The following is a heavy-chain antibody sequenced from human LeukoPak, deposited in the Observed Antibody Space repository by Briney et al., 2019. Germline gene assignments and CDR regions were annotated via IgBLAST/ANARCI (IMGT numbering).Heavy chain of an antibody. Sequence: GGSLRLSCAASGFTFSSYAMHWVRQAPGKGLEWVAVISYDGSNKYYADSVKGRFTISRDNSKNTLYLQMNSLRAEDTAVYYCAKDRGYWGQGTLVTVSS. CDR3: AKDRGY. V-gene: IGHV3-30-3*01. D-gene: IGHD3-10*01. CDR2: ISYDGSNK. CDR1: GFTFSSYA. J-gene: IGHJ4*02.